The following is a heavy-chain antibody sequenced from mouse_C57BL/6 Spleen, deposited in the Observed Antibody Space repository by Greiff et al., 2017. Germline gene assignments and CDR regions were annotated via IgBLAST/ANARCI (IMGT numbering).Heavy chain of an antibody. Sequence: EVMLVESGGGLVKPGGSLKLSCAASGFTFSDYGMHWVRQAPEKGLEWVAYISSGSSTIYYADTVKGRFTISRDNAKNTLFLQMTSLGSEVTAMYYWARGGGAWDAMDYWGQGTSVTVSS. V-gene: IGHV5-17*01. D-gene: IGHD4-1*01. J-gene: IGHJ4*01. CDR1: GFTFSDYG. CDR3: ARGGGAWDAMDY. CDR2: ISSGSSTI.